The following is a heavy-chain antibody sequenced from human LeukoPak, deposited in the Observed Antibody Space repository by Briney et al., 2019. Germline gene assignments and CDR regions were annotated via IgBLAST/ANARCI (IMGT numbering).Heavy chain of an antibody. CDR3: ARDQRVTTVTTLVY. J-gene: IGHJ4*02. V-gene: IGHV1-3*01. CDR2: INAGNGNT. D-gene: IGHD4-17*01. CDR1: GYTFTSYA. Sequence: ASVKVSCKASGYTFTSYAMHWVRQAPGQRLEWMGWINAGNGNTKYSQKFLGRVTITRDTSASTAYMELSSLRSEDTAVYYCARDQRVTTVTTLVYWGQGTLVTVSS.